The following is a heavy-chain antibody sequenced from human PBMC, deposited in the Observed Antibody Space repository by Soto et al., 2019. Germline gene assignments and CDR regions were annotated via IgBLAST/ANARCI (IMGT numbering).Heavy chain of an antibody. Sequence: PGESLKISCQGSGYSFTKFWISWVRQMPGQGLEWMGKIDPDDSHTDYSPSFQGHVTISADKSISTAYLQWSSLKASDTAMYYCARHGTYYDILTGHYYYGMDVWGQGTTVTVSS. CDR3: ARHGTYYDILTGHYYYGMDV. CDR1: GYSFTKFW. CDR2: IDPDDSHT. V-gene: IGHV5-10-1*01. D-gene: IGHD3-9*01. J-gene: IGHJ6*02.